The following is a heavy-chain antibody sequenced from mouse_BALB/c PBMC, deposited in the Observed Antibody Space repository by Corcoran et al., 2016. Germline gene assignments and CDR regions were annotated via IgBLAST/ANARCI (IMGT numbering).Heavy chain of an antibody. CDR3: ARKYGNYDAMDY. D-gene: IGHD2-10*02. V-gene: IGHV1S34*01. J-gene: IGHJ4*01. CDR1: GYSFTGYY. CDR2: ISCYNGAT. Sequence: LVKTGASVKISCKASGYSFTGYYMHWVKQSHGKSLEWIGYISCYNGATSYNQKFNGKATFTVDTSSSTAYMQFNSLTSEDSAVYYCARKYGNYDAMDYWGQGTSVTVSS.